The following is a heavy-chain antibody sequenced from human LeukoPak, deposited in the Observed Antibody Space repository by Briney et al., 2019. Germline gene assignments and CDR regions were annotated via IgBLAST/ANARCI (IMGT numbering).Heavy chain of an antibody. J-gene: IGHJ4*02. V-gene: IGHV3-33*01. CDR1: GFTFSTYG. CDR3: ATDPGTMIVVP. CDR2: IWYDGSNK. Sequence: GGSLRLSCAASGFTFSTYGMHWVRQAPGKGLEWVAVIWYDGSNKYYADSVKGRFTISRDNSKNTLYLQMNSLRAEDTAVYYCATDPGTMIVVPWGQGTLVTVSS. D-gene: IGHD3-22*01.